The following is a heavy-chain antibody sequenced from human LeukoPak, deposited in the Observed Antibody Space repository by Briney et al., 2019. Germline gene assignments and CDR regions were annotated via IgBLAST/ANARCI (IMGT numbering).Heavy chain of an antibody. CDR2: IKQDGSEK. V-gene: IGHV3-7*01. J-gene: IGHJ4*02. Sequence: GGSPRLSCAASGFTFSSYWMSWVRQAPGKGLEWVANIKQDGSEKYYVDSVKGRFTISRDNAKNSLYLQMNSLRAEDTAVYYCARQWDIVVVVAATAFDYWGQGTLVTVSS. CDR1: GFTFSSYW. CDR3: ARQWDIVVVVAATAFDY. D-gene: IGHD2-15*01.